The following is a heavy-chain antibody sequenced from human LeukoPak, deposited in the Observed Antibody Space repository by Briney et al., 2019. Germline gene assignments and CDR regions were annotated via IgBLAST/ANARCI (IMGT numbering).Heavy chain of an antibody. CDR2: ISAHDGTR. V-gene: IGHV1-18*01. CDR3: ARRSTLYSSGRFYFGY. Sequence: ASVKVSCKASGGTFSSYAISWVRQAPGQGLEWMGWISAHDGTRNYALKHEDRVTMTTDTSTSTAYMELRGLRSDDTAVYYCARRSTLYSSGRFYFGYWGQGTLVTVSS. CDR1: GGTFSSYA. D-gene: IGHD6-19*01. J-gene: IGHJ4*02.